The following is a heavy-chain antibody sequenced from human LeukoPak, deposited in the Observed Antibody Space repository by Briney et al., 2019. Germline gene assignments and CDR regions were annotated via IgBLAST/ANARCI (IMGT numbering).Heavy chain of an antibody. D-gene: IGHD2-15*01. CDR3: AKHMTPESTTPYYYGMDV. Sequence: KPGGSLRLSCAASGFIFSSYSMNWVRQAPGKGLEWVSSISNSGIYIYYADSVKGRFTMSRDNGKNSPFLQMNSLRAEDTAVYFCAKHMTPESTTPYYYGMDVWGQGTTVTVSS. CDR1: GFIFSSYS. V-gene: IGHV3-21*01. J-gene: IGHJ6*02. CDR2: ISNSGIYI.